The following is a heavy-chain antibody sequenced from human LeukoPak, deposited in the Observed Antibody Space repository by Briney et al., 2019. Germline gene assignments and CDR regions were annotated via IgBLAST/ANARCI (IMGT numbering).Heavy chain of an antibody. CDR3: ARDKKSYCGGDCYPSNDFDY. J-gene: IGHJ4*02. V-gene: IGHV3-7*01. Sequence: PGGSLRLSCTASGFTFSSYWMSWVRQPPGKGLEFVSNIKQDGSRIEYVDSVKGRFTTSRDNAKNSLYLQMNSLRAEDTAVYYCARDKKSYCGGDCYPSNDFDYWGQGTLVTVSS. CDR1: GFTFSSYW. D-gene: IGHD2-21*02. CDR2: IKQDGSRI.